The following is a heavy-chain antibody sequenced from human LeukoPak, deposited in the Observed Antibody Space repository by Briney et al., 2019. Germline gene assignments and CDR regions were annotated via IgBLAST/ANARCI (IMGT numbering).Heavy chain of an antibody. D-gene: IGHD3-22*01. V-gene: IGHV3-21*01. CDR3: ARSYDSSGSDDY. J-gene: IGHJ4*02. Sequence: GGSLRLSCEASGFTFNTYTINWVRQAPGKGLEWVSSISIGSIDIYYADSVKGRFTISRDDAKNSVYLQMNSLRAEDTAVYYCARSYDSSGSDDYWGQGTLVTVSS. CDR2: ISIGSIDI. CDR1: GFTFNTYT.